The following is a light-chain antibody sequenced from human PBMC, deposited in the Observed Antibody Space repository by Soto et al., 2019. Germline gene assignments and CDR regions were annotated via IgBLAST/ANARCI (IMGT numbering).Light chain of an antibody. Sequence: QSVLTQPPSASGTPGQRVFISCSGSSSNIGGTNYAYWYQQLPGAAPKLLMHSNNLRPSGVPERISGSKSGTSASLAISGVRSADEAVYYCASWDDRLGAVIFGGGTKLTVL. V-gene: IGLV1-47*02. J-gene: IGLJ2*01. CDR3: ASWDDRLGAVI. CDR2: SNN. CDR1: SSNIGGTNY.